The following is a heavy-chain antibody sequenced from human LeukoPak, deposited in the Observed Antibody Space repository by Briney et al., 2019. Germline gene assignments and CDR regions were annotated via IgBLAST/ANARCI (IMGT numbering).Heavy chain of an antibody. D-gene: IGHD3-16*01. V-gene: IGHV4-39*07. Sequence: PSETLSLTCTVSGGSISSSSYYWGWIRQPPGKGLEWIGSIYYSGSTYYNPSLKSRVTISVDTSKNQFSLKLSSVTAADTAVYYCARDRWIMITFGGVPRSGWFDPWGQGTLVTVSS. CDR1: GGSISSSSYY. CDR2: IYYSGST. J-gene: IGHJ5*02. CDR3: ARDRWIMITFGGVPRSGWFDP.